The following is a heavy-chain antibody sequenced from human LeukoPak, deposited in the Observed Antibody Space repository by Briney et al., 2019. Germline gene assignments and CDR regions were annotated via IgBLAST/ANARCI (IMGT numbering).Heavy chain of an antibody. CDR2: IYYTGST. V-gene: IGHV4-59*01. J-gene: IGHJ4*02. CDR1: GGSISSYY. CDR3: ARLQGGSTAVFDY. Sequence: SETLSLTCTVSGGSISSYYWSWIRQPPGKGLEWIGYIYYTGSTNYNPSLKSRVTISVDTSDNQFSLKLSSVTAADTAVYYCARLQGGSTAVFDYWGQGTLVSVSS. D-gene: IGHD1-26*01.